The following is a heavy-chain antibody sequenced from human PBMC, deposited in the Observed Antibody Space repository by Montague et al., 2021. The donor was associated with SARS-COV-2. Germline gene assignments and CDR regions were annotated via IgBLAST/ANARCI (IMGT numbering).Heavy chain of an antibody. CDR3: ARTVLYSGYDYSWFDP. V-gene: IGHV4-31*03. D-gene: IGHD5-12*01. Sequence: TLSLTCTVPGGSISSGGYCWNWIRQYPGKGLEWIGYIYNSGTTSYSPSLRSRATISIDTSKNLFSLKLTSVTAADTAVYYCARTVLYSGYDYSWFDPWGQGTPVTVSS. CDR1: GGSISSGGYC. J-gene: IGHJ5*02. CDR2: IYNSGTT.